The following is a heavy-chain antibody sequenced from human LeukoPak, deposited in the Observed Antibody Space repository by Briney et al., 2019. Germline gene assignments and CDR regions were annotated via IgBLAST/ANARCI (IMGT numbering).Heavy chain of an antibody. J-gene: IGHJ4*02. CDR1: GFTFSNAW. V-gene: IGHV3-15*01. CDR3: TTDYSGYDGFDY. Sequence: PGGSLRLSCAASGFTFSNAWMSWVRQAPGKGLEWVGRIKSKTDGGTTDYAAPVKGRFTISRDDSKTTLYLQMNSLKTEDTAVYYCTTDYSGYDGFDYWGQGTLVTVSS. CDR2: IKSKTDGGTT. D-gene: IGHD5-12*01.